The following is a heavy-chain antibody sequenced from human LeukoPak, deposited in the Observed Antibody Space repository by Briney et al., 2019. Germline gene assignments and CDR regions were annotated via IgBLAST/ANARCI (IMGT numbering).Heavy chain of an antibody. CDR1: GFTFDDYT. Sequence: GRSLSLSCAASGFTFDDYTMHWVRQAPGKGLEWVSGISWNSGSIDYADSVKGRFTISRDNAKNSLYLQMNSLRPEDTAFYYCAKGTGRYWTFFDYWGQGTLVTVSS. D-gene: IGHD1-26*01. J-gene: IGHJ4*02. CDR2: ISWNSGSI. V-gene: IGHV3-9*01. CDR3: AKGTGRYWTFFDY.